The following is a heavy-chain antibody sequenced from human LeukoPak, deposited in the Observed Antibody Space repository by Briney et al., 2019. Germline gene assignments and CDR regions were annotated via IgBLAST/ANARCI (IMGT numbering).Heavy chain of an antibody. V-gene: IGHV5-51*01. J-gene: IGHJ4*02. Sequence: GESLKISRKGSGYTFTTYWIAWVRQMPGKDLEWMGIIYPGDSDTRYSPSFQGQVTISADKSITTAYLQWSSLKASDTAMYYCARRDAGLAFDYWGQGTLVTVSS. D-gene: IGHD6-13*01. CDR3: ARRDAGLAFDY. CDR2: IYPGDSDT. CDR1: GYTFTTYW.